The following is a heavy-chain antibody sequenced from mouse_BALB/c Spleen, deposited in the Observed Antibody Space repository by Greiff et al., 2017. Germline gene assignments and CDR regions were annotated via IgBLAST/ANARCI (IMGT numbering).Heavy chain of an antibody. Sequence: EVQVVESGGGLVKLGGSLKLSCAASGFTFSSYYMSWVRQTPEKRLELVAAINSNGGSTYYPDTVKGRFTISRDNAKNTLYLQMSSLKSEDTALYYCARQYGNFYFDYWGQGTTLTVSS. J-gene: IGHJ2*01. CDR2: INSNGGST. V-gene: IGHV5-6-2*01. D-gene: IGHD2-10*02. CDR3: ARQYGNFYFDY. CDR1: GFTFSSYY.